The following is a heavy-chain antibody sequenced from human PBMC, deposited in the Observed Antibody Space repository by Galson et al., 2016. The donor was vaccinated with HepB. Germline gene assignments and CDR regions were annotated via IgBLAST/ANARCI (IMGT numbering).Heavy chain of an antibody. J-gene: IGHJ3*01. D-gene: IGHD6-6*01. CDR2: ISSALRPI. Sequence: LRLSCAASGFTLSGSGLNWVRQAPGRGLEWISYISSALRPIYYADSVKGRFTTSRDNAKNSVYLQMNSLRAEDTGVYYCARELVRSAFDLWGQGTMVTVSS. CDR1: GFTLSGSG. V-gene: IGHV3-48*01. CDR3: ARELVRSAFDL.